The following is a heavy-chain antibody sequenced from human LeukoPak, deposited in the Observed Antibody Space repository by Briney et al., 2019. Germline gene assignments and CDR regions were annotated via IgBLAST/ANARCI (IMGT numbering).Heavy chain of an antibody. J-gene: IGHJ4*02. Sequence: GGSLRLSCAASGFTFSNYGVHWVRQAPGKGLEWVAHISYDGGNKHYADSVKGRFTISRDNSKNTVYLQMDSLRAEDTAVYYCAQDSYYFDSSGYYVFDYWGQGTLVTVSS. CDR3: AQDSYYFDSSGYYVFDY. CDR2: ISYDGGNK. D-gene: IGHD3-22*01. V-gene: IGHV3-30*18. CDR1: GFTFSNYG.